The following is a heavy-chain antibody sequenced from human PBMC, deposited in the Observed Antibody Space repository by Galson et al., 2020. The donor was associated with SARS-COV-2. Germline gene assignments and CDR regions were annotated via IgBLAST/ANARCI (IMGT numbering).Heavy chain of an antibody. D-gene: IGHD2-15*01. V-gene: IGHV3-15*01. CDR3: TAGHYSC. J-gene: IGHJ1*01. CDR1: GFNVMNHY. Sequence: GESLKIPCAAPGFNVMNHYMNWVRQAPGVGLEWIGHIKSKPHGGTTDYAAAVRGRFIISRDESTNKLYLQMNSLKTEDTAVYYCTAGHYSCWGQGTRFNVSS. CDR2: IKSKPHGGTT.